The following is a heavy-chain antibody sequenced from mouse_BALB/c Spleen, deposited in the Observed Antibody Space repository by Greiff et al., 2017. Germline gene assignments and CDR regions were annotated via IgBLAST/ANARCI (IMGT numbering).Heavy chain of an antibody. J-gene: IGHJ1*01. CDR3: ARPGSSPYWYFDV. D-gene: IGHD1-1*01. CDR1: GFTFSSYG. CDR2: INSNGGST. Sequence: EVQLVESGVGLVQPGGSLKLSCAASGFTFSSYGMSWVRQTPDKRLELVATINSNGGSTYYPDSVKGRFTISRDNAKNTLYLQMSSLKSEDTAMYYCARPGSSPYWYFDVWGAGTTVTVSS. V-gene: IGHV5-6-3*01.